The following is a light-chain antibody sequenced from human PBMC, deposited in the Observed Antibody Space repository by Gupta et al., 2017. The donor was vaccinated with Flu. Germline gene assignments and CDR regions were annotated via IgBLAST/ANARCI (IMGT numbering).Light chain of an antibody. V-gene: IGKV1-8*01. Sequence: AIRMTQSPSSFSASTGDRVTITCRASQGISSYLAWYQQKPGKAPKLLIYAASTLQSGVPSRFSGSGSCTDFTLTIIGRQSDDYATYYCRQEYSYPRTFGQGTKVEIK. J-gene: IGKJ1*01. CDR3: RQEYSYPRT. CDR1: QGISSY. CDR2: AAS.